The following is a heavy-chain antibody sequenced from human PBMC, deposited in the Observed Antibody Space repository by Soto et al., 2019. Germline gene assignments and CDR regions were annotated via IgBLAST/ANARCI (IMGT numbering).Heavy chain of an antibody. Sequence: QLGGPLRLSCAASGFTFSSYGMHWVRQAPGKGLEWVAVIWYDGSNKYYADSVKGRFTISRDNSKNTLYLQMNSLRAEDTAGDFCARCSGGSLYLFCFDYWGQGTLVTVSS. CDR1: GFTFSSYG. J-gene: IGHJ4*02. CDR2: IWYDGSNK. CDR3: ARCSGGSLYLFCFDY. V-gene: IGHV3-33*01. D-gene: IGHD2-15*01.